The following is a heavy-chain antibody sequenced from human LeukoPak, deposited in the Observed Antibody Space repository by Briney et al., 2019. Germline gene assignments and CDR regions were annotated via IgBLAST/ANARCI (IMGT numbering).Heavy chain of an antibody. CDR1: GCTFSLYA. Sequence: AGSLRLSCAASGCTFSLYAMSWVRQPPGKGLEWVSGISGRGDGTTYAAPVKGGFTITGDNTKNTPFLQMNSLSADGTGVYYCSNFGRVAIFGVVTPPSGYWGEGTLITVSS. D-gene: IGHD3-3*01. CDR3: SNFGRVAIFGVVTPPSGY. V-gene: IGHV3-23*01. CDR2: ISGRGDGT. J-gene: IGHJ4*02.